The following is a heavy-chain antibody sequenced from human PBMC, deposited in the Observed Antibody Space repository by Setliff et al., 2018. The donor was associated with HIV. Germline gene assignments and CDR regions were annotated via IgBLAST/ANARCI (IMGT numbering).Heavy chain of an antibody. D-gene: IGHD2-15*01. J-gene: IGHJ6*03. Sequence: SETLSLTCTVSGGSISSYYWSWIRQPAGKGLEWIGHIYTSGSTNYNPSLKSRVSISIDTSKNQFSLKVNSVTAADTAVYYCARQRSGGSCYSCDYYMDVWGKGTTVTVSS. V-gene: IGHV4-4*07. CDR1: GGSISSYY. CDR3: ARQRSGGSCYSCDYYMDV. CDR2: IYTSGST.